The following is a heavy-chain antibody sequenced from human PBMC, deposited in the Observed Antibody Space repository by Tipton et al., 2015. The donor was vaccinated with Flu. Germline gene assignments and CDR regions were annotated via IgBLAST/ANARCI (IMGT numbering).Heavy chain of an antibody. CDR1: GGSISGYY. CDR3: ARGQGNSGWRYFDY. Sequence: TLSLTCTVSGGSISGYYWSWIRQPPGKRLEWMGHIHDSGSANYSPSLKSRVTMSVDTSKNQFSLKLSSMTAADTAVYYCARGQGNSGWRYFDYWGQGTLVTVSS. CDR2: IHDSGSA. J-gene: IGHJ4*02. V-gene: IGHV4-59*12. D-gene: IGHD6-19*01.